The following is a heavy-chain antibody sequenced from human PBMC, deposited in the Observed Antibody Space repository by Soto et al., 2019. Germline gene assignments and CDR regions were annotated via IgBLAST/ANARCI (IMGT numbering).Heavy chain of an antibody. CDR2: INHSGST. D-gene: IGHD2-15*01. Sequence: QVQLQQWGAGLLKPSETLSLTCAVYGGSFSGYYWSWIRQPPGKGLEWIGEINHSGSTNYNPSLKSQVTIAVDTSKNQFSLKLSYVTAADTAVYYCARGTRSAVAWGQGTLDAVSS. CDR1: GGSFSGYY. CDR3: ARGTRSAVA. V-gene: IGHV4-34*01. J-gene: IGHJ5*02.